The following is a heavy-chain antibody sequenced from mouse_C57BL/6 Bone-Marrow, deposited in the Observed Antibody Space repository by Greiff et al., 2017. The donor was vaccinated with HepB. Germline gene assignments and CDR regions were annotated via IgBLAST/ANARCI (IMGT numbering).Heavy chain of an antibody. V-gene: IGHV1-81*01. CDR1: GYTFTSYG. Sequence: LVESGAELARPGASVKLSCKASGYTFTSYGISWVKQRTGQGLEWIGEIYPRSGNTYYNEKFKGKATLTADKSSSTAYMELRSLTSEDSAVYFCARWVLRRYFDVWGTGTTVTVSS. CDR3: ARWVLRRYFDV. D-gene: IGHD1-1*01. CDR2: IYPRSGNT. J-gene: IGHJ1*03.